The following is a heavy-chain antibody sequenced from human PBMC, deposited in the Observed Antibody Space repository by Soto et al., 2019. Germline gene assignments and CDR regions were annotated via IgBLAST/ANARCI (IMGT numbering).Heavy chain of an antibody. CDR2: TYYRSKWYS. D-gene: IGHD2-15*01. J-gene: IGHJ4*02. CDR1: GDTVSSNSAA. Sequence: SQTLSLTCAISGDTVSSNSAAWSWIRQSPSRGLEWLGRTYYRSKWYSEYAVSVKGRITINPDTSKNQFSLQLNSVTPEDTAVYYCVRIVGSTEHVYWGQGSAVTVSS. V-gene: IGHV6-1*01. CDR3: VRIVGSTEHVY.